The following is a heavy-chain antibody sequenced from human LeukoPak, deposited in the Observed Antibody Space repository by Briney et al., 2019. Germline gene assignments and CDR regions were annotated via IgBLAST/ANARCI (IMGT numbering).Heavy chain of an antibody. CDR3: AKDSHWILFDD. D-gene: IGHD2-2*03. CDR2: ISYDGSNK. CDR1: GFTFSSYA. J-gene: IGHJ4*02. V-gene: IGHV3-30*04. Sequence: GGSLRLSCAASGFTFSSYAMHWVRQAPGKGLEWVAVISYDGSNKYYADSVKGRFTISRDDSKNTLYLQMNSLRDEDTAVYYCAKDSHWILFDDWGQGTLVTVSS.